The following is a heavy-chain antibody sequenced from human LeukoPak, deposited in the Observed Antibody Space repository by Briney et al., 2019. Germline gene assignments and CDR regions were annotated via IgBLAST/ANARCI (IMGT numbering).Heavy chain of an antibody. V-gene: IGHV1-69*05. CDR3: ASYDSSGYYRHDGYFDL. CDR1: GGTFSSYA. J-gene: IGHJ2*01. D-gene: IGHD3-22*01. Sequence: ASVKVSCKASGGTFSSYAISWVRQAPGQGLEWMGGIIPIFGTANYAQRSQGRVTITTDESTSTAYMELSSLRSEDTAVYYCASYDSSGYYRHDGYFDLWGRGTLVTVSS. CDR2: IIPIFGTA.